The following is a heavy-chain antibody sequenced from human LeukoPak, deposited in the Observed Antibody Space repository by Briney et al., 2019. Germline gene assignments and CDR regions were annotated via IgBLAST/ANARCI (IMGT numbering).Heavy chain of an antibody. V-gene: IGHV1-69*01. D-gene: IGHD3-22*01. Sequence: ASVKVSCKASGGTFSSYAISWVRQAPGQGLEWMGGIIPIFGTANYAQKFQGKVTITADESTNTAYMELSSLRSEDTAVYYCVRGWDYDSGGRPTAYVYWGQGTLVSVSS. CDR3: VRGWDYDSGGRPTAYVY. J-gene: IGHJ4*02. CDR2: IIPIFGTA. CDR1: GGTFSSYA.